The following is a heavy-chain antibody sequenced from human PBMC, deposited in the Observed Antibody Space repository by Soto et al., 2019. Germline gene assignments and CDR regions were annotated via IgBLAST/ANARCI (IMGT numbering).Heavy chain of an antibody. CDR2: IYYSGST. CDR1: GGSITSYY. V-gene: IGHV4-59*01. Sequence: SETLSLTCTVSGGSITSYYWSWIRQPPGKGLEWIGHIYYSGSTNYNPSLKSRVTISVDTSKNQFSLRLSSVTAADTAVYFCASSELATLRDTEYFHHWGQGTLVTVSS. D-gene: IGHD5-12*01. CDR3: ASSELATLRDTEYFHH. J-gene: IGHJ1*01.